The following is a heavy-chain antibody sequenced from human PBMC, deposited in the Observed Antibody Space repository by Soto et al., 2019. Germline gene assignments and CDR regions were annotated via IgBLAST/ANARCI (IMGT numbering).Heavy chain of an antibody. J-gene: IGHJ6*02. Sequence: GGSLRLSCAASGFTFSGSAMHWVRQASGKGLEWVGRIRSKANSYATAYAASVKGRFTISRDDSKNTAYLQMNSLKTEDTAVYYCTRQTDKAMVTTPYYYYGMDVWGPGTTVTVYS. D-gene: IGHD5-18*01. CDR2: IRSKANSYAT. CDR1: GFTFSGSA. CDR3: TRQTDKAMVTTPYYYYGMDV. V-gene: IGHV3-73*01.